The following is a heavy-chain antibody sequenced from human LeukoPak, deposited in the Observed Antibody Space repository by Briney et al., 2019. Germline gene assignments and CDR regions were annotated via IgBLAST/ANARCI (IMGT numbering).Heavy chain of an antibody. CDR2: IYYRGCT. D-gene: IGHD3-3*01. CDR1: GDPISSYY. CDR3: ARGVFGVVIIGDYFALDY. V-gene: IGHV4-59*13. Sequence: PSDTLSLPCTVSGDPISSYYWSWIRQPPGKGLEGIGYIYYRGCTNQNPSLKSRVTISVDTAKNHFSLKLSSVTAADTAVYYCARGVFGVVIIGDYFALDYWGQGTLVTVSS. J-gene: IGHJ4*02.